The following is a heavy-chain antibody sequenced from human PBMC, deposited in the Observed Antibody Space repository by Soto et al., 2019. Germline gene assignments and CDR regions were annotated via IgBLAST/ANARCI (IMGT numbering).Heavy chain of an antibody. J-gene: IGHJ6*02. V-gene: IGHV4-31*03. D-gene: IGHD5-18*01. CDR2: IYYSGST. CDR3: ARARRGYSYGNPYYYGMDV. Sequence: SETLSLTCTVSGGSISSGGYYWSWIRQHPGKGLEWIGYIYYSGSTYYNPSLKSRVTISVDTSKNQFSLKLSSVTAADTAVYYCARARRGYSYGNPYYYGMDVWGQGTTVTVSS. CDR1: GGSISSGGYY.